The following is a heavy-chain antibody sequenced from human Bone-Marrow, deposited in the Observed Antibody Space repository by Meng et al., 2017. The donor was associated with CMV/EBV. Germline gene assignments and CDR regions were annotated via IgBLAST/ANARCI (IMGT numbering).Heavy chain of an antibody. V-gene: IGHV3-30*02. J-gene: IGHJ5*01. CDR1: GFTFSSYS. CDR2: IRYDGVNK. CDR3: ATSLRTPSYDS. Sequence: GGSLRLSCAASGFTFSSYSMNWVRQAPGKGLEWVAFIRYDGVNKYSADSVKGRFTISRDNSKNTLYLQMSGLRTEDTAVYYCATSLRTPSYDSWGQGTLVTVSS. D-gene: IGHD1-14*01.